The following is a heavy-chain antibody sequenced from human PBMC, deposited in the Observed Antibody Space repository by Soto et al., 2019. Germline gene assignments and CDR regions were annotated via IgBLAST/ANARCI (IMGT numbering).Heavy chain of an antibody. CDR3: ARGRVAATRWFDP. D-gene: IGHD2-15*01. J-gene: IGHJ5*02. Sequence: QVQLQQWGAGLLKPSETLSLTCAVYGGSFSGYYWSWIRQPPGKGLEWIGEINHSGSTNYNPSLKSRVTISVDTSKNQSSLKLSSVTAADTAVYYCARGRVAATRWFDPWGQGTLVTVSS. CDR1: GGSFSGYY. V-gene: IGHV4-34*01. CDR2: INHSGST.